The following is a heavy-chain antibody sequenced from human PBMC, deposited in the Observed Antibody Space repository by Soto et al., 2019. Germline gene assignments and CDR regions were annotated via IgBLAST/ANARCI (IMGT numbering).Heavy chain of an antibody. D-gene: IGHD6-19*01. V-gene: IGHV1-2*02. Sequence: QVQLVQSGAEVKKPGASVKVSCKASGYTFTGYYMHWVRQAPGQGLEWMGWINPKSGDTNYAQKFQGRVTMTRDTSISTAYMELSRLRSDDTAVYSCARPHALTLAVAGEFDYWGQGTLVTVSS. CDR1: GYTFTGYY. J-gene: IGHJ4*02. CDR3: ARPHALTLAVAGEFDY. CDR2: INPKSGDT.